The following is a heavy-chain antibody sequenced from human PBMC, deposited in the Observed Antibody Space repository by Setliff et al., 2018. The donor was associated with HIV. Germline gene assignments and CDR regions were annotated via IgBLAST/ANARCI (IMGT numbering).Heavy chain of an antibody. Sequence: ASVKVSCKGSGYTFTDYFMHWVRQAPGQGHEWMGWINWHSGDTNYAQKFQGRVTMTSDTSINTVYMGLTRLRSEDTAVYYCARNSRSSIAPYNFDYWGQGTVVTVSS. CDR2: INWHSGDT. D-gene: IGHD6-6*01. CDR3: ARNSRSSIAPYNFDY. V-gene: IGHV1-2*02. CDR1: GYTFTDYF. J-gene: IGHJ4*02.